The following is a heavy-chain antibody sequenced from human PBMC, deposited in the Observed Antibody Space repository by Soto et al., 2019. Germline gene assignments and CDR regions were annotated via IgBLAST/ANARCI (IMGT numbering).Heavy chain of an antibody. V-gene: IGHV1-69*01. CDR1: GGTFSSYA. Sequence: QVQLVQSGAEVKKPGSSVKVSCKASGGTFSSYAISWVRQAPGQGLEWMGGIIPIFGTANYAQKFQGRVTSTADESTSTAYMELSSLRSEDTAVYYCAREPGYYGSGSKPGWFDPWGQVTLVTVSS. CDR2: IIPIFGTA. D-gene: IGHD3-10*01. J-gene: IGHJ5*02. CDR3: AREPGYYGSGSKPGWFDP.